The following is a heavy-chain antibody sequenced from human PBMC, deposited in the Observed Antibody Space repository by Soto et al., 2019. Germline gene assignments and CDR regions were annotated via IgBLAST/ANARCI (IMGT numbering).Heavy chain of an antibody. D-gene: IGHD1-1*01. CDR2: ISGSGATT. CDR3: TKGGIPRRYNIPKVDFDY. CDR1: GVIFSNYA. J-gene: IGHJ4*02. V-gene: IGHV3-23*01. Sequence: GGSLRLSCASSGVIFSNYAMSWVRQAPGRGLEWVSAISGSGATTYYPDSVKGRFTISRDNSKNTLYLQMNNLRADDTAVYYCTKGGIPRRYNIPKVDFDYWGQGSLVPVSS.